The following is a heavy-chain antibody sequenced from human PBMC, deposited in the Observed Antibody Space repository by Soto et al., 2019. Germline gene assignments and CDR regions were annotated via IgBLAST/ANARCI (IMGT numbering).Heavy chain of an antibody. J-gene: IGHJ6*02. CDR3: ARLPPPGLYYYGMDV. CDR2: INPNNGAT. CDR1: GYTFTAYY. V-gene: IGHV1-2*02. Sequence: QVPLVQSGAEVKEPGASVKVSCKASGYTFTAYYIHWVRQAPGQGLEWMGWINPNNGATSYAQKYQGRVTMTRDTSISTAYMELSRLKSDDTAVHYCARLPPPGLYYYGMDVWGQGTTVTVSS.